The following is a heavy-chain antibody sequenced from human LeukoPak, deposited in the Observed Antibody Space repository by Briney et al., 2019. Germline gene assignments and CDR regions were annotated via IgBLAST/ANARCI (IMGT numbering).Heavy chain of an antibody. CDR2: IYHSGST. Sequence: SETLSLTCAVSGYSISSGYYWAWIRQPPGKGLEWIGSIYHSGSTYYNPSLKSRVTISVDTSKNQFSLKLSSVTAADTAVYYCARQSGYGDYALRYFDYWGQGTLVTVSS. CDR1: GYSISSGYY. CDR3: ARQSGYGDYALRYFDY. D-gene: IGHD4-17*01. J-gene: IGHJ4*02. V-gene: IGHV4-38-2*01.